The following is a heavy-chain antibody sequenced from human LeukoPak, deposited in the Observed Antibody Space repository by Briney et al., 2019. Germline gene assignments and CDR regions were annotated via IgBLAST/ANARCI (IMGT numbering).Heavy chain of an antibody. CDR3: ARGNEYCSGGSCYAWFDP. CDR1: GFTFSSYE. D-gene: IGHD2-15*01. V-gene: IGHV3-48*03. CDR2: ISSSGTTI. J-gene: IGHJ5*02. Sequence: GGSLRLSCAASGFTFSSYEMNWVRQAPGKGLEWVSSISSSGTTIYYADSVKGRFTISRDNAKNSLYLQMNSLRAEDTAVYYCARGNEYCSGGSCYAWFDPWGQGTLVTVSS.